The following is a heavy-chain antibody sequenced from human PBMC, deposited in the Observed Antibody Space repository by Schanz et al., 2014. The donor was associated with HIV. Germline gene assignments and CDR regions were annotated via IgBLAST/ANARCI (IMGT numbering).Heavy chain of an antibody. Sequence: QEHLVESGGGVVQPGRSVRLSCAASGFMFSNYGMHWVRQAPGKGLEWVAVIWHDGSNKFYADSVKGRFTISRDNAKNSLSLQMNSLRAEDTAVYYCARPDYDFWVDVWGQGTTVTVSS. V-gene: IGHV3-33*03. CDR1: GFMFSNYG. CDR2: IWHDGSNK. D-gene: IGHD3-3*01. CDR3: ARPDYDFWVDV. J-gene: IGHJ6*02.